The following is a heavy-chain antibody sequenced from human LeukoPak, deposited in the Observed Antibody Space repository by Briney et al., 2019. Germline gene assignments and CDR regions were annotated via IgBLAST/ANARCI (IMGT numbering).Heavy chain of an antibody. V-gene: IGHV3-66*01. CDR1: EFPVISSL. Sequence: GGSLTLSCPVSEFPVISSLMSWVRQAPGKGLEGVSLIYTSWSTFYADSVSGRFTITRDKSKNTLFLQMNTLRAEDTAIYYCARGRNDFFEYWGQGTLVTVSS. CDR3: ARGRNDFFEY. CDR2: IYTSWST. J-gene: IGHJ4*02.